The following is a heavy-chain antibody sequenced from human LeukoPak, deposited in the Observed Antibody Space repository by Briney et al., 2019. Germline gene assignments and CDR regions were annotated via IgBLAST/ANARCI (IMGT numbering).Heavy chain of an antibody. J-gene: IGHJ4*02. CDR3: ARGREEDSSGYYYGFDY. V-gene: IGHV1-69*04. D-gene: IGHD3-22*01. CDR2: IIPIFGIA. CDR1: GGTFSSYA. Sequence: SVKVSRKASGGTFSSYAISFVRQAPGQGLEWIGRIIPIFGIANHAQKFQGRVTITADKSTSTAYMELSSLRSEDTAVYYCARGREEDSSGYYYGFDYWGQGTLVTVSS.